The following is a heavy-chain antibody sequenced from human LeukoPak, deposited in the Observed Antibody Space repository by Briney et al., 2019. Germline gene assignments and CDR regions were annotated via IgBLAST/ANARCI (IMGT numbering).Heavy chain of an antibody. V-gene: IGHV3-7*01. J-gene: IGHJ4*02. CDR1: GFTFSSYW. CDR3: ARDPASAVPIDY. D-gene: IGHD2-2*01. CDR2: IKNDGSEE. Sequence: GGSLRLSCAAAGFTFSSYWMTWVRQAPVKGLEWVAHIKNDGSEEDYVGSVKGRFTIARDNAKNSRDQQMRSLRVEDTAVYYCARDPASAVPIDYLGQGTLVTVSS.